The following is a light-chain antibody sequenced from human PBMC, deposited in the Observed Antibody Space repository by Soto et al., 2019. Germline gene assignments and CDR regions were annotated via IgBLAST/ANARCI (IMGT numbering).Light chain of an antibody. V-gene: IGLV2-11*01. CDR3: CSYAGSYTYVV. J-gene: IGLJ2*01. Sequence: QSALTRPRSVSGSPGQSVTISCTGTSSDVGGYNYVSWYQQHPGKAPKLMIYDVSKRPSGVPDRFSGSKSGNTASLTISGLPAEDEADYYCCSYAGSYTYVVLGGGTKLTVL. CDR2: DVS. CDR1: SSDVGGYNY.